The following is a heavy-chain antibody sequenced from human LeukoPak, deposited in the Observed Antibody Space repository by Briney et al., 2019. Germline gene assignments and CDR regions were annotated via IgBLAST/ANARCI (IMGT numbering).Heavy chain of an antibody. V-gene: IGHV3-53*01. CDR2: IYSGGST. CDR3: ASRSGGDYPYFDY. D-gene: IGHD4-17*01. CDR1: GLTVSRNY. Sequence: GGSLRLSCAASGLTVSRNYMSWVRQAPGKGLEWVSVIYSGGSTYYADSVKGGFTISRDNSKNTLYLQMNSLRAEDTAVYYCASRSGGDYPYFDYWGQGTLVTVSS. J-gene: IGHJ4*02.